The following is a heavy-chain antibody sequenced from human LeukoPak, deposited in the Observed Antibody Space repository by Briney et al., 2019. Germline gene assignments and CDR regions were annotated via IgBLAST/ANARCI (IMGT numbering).Heavy chain of an antibody. CDR2: INHSGST. J-gene: IGHJ5*02. CDR1: GGSFSGYY. CDR3: ARVGVLVVPAAGERGVNWFDP. D-gene: IGHD2-2*01. Sequence: PSETLSLTCAVYGGSFSGYYWSWIRQPPGKGLEWIGEINHSGSTNYNPSLKSRVTISVDTSKNQFSLKLSSVTAAGTAVYYCARVGVLVVPAAGERGVNWFDPWGQGTLVTVSS. V-gene: IGHV4-34*01.